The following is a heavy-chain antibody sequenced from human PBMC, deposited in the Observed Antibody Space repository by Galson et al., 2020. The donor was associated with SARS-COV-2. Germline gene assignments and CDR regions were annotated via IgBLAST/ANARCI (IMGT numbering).Heavy chain of an antibody. CDR1: GGSIGFYY. V-gene: IGHV4-59*01. D-gene: IGHD6-19*01. Sequence: SETLSLTCTVSGGSIGFYYWSWIRQPPGKGLEWIGYIYYSENTNYNPALKSRVTISVDRSKNQLSLNLSSVTAADTAVYYCARHLAVPFGGLAVWGEGTRVTVSS. CDR3: ARHLAVPFGGLAV. J-gene: IGHJ6*04. CDR2: IYYSENT.